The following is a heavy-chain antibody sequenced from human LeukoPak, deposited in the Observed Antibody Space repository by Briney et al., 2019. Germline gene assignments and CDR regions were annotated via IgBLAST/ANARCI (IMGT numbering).Heavy chain of an antibody. V-gene: IGHV3-23*01. J-gene: IGHJ4*02. CDR3: ARGRAVAGTYFDY. Sequence: GGSLKLSCVASGFTFRTYAMTWVRQAPVKGLEWVPAISGSGGSTYYADSVKGRFTISRDNSKNTLYLQMNSLRAEDTAVYYCARGRAVAGTYFDYWGQGTLVTVSS. CDR1: GFTFRTYA. CDR2: ISGSGGST. D-gene: IGHD6-19*01.